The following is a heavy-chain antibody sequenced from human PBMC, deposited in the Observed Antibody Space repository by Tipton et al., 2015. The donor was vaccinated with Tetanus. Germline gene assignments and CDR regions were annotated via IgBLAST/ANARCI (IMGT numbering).Heavy chain of an antibody. V-gene: IGHV4-59*01. CDR1: GGSISNYY. CDR2: IYYTGRT. J-gene: IGHJ4*02. CDR3: ARTQGSALIDY. Sequence: TLSLTCTASGGSISNYYWSWIRQPPGKRLEWIGYIYYTGRTDYNPSLKSRVTISLDTSKNQFSLKLSSVTAADTAVYYCARTQGSALIDYWGQGTLVTVSS. D-gene: IGHD2-15*01.